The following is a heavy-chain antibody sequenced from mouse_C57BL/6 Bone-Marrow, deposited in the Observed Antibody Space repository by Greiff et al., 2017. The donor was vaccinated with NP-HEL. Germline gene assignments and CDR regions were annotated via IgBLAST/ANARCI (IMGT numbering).Heavy chain of an antibody. D-gene: IGHD2-1*01. CDR2: INPGGGAT. J-gene: IGHJ1*03. V-gene: IGHV1-54*01. Sequence: QVQLQESGAELVRPGTSVKLSCKASGYAFTSYVIGWVKQRPGQGLEWIGAINPGGGATYYHEKFTGKATLPADKSSSTAYMELSSLTSEDSAVDFCARWVLEGKHFDDWGKGTTVTVSA. CDR1: GYAFTSYV. CDR3: ARWVLEGKHFDD.